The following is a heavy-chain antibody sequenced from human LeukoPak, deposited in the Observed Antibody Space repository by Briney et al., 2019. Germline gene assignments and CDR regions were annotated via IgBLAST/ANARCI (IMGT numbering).Heavy chain of an antibody. CDR2: IKQDGSET. CDR1: GFTFINYW. V-gene: IGHV3-7*01. CDR3: ARDHCSSSSCYTYYGMEL. D-gene: IGHD2-2*02. J-gene: IGHJ6*02. Sequence: GGSLRLSCAASGFTFINYWMGWVRQAPGKGLEWVAHIKQDGSETYYVDSVKGRFTISRDNAKNSLYLQMNSLRAEDTAVYYCARDHCSSSSCYTYYGMELWGQGTTVTVSS.